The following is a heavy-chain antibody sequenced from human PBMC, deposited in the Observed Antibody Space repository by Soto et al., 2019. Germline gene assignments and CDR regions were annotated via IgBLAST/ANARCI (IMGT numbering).Heavy chain of an antibody. CDR2: IHLRSGNT. CDR3: ASPASYCGGDFSAN. J-gene: IGHJ4*02. Sequence: QLQLRESGPGLVRASETLSLTCTVSGGSISSSSFYWGWVRQTPGKGLEWITSIHLRSGNTYYNPSLKSRVTISGDTSENQFSLTLTSVTAADTAVYYCASPASYCGGDFSANWGQGTLVTVSS. D-gene: IGHD2-21*02. V-gene: IGHV4-39*01. CDR1: GGSISSSSFY.